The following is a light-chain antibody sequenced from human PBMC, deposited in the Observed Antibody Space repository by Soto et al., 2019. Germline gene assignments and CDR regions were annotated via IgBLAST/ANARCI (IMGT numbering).Light chain of an antibody. J-gene: IGKJ4*01. CDR3: QQYNNWPPLT. CDR1: QSVSSN. CDR2: GAS. V-gene: IGKV3-15*01. Sequence: EIVMTQSRATLSVSPGARATLSGRASQSVSSNLAWYQQNPGQAPRILIYGASTRATGIPARFSGSGSGTEFTLTISSLQSEDFAVYYCQQYNNWPPLTFGGGTKVQI.